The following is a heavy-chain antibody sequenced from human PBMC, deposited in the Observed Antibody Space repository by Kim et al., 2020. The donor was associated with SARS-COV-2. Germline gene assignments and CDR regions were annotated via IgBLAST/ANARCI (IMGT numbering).Heavy chain of an antibody. CDR3: ARGGSGSSSVGYYGMDV. J-gene: IGHJ6*02. CDR1: GFTFSSYA. D-gene: IGHD6-19*01. Sequence: GGSLRLSCAASGFTFSSYAMHWVRQAPGKGLEYVSAISSNGGSTYYANSVKGRFTISRDNSKNTLYLQMGSLRAEDMAVYYCARGGSGSSSVGYYGMDVWGQGTTVTVSS. CDR2: ISSNGGST. V-gene: IGHV3-64*01.